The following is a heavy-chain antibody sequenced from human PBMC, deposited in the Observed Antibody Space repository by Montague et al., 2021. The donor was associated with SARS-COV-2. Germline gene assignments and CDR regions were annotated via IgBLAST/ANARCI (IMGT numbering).Heavy chain of an antibody. V-gene: IGHV5-51*01. CDR3: ARVPVPSMIWFGELSAQYYFDY. CDR1: GYSFTSYW. D-gene: IGHD3-10*01. J-gene: IGHJ4*02. CDR2: IYPGDSDT. Sequence: QSGAEVKKPGESLKISCKGSGYSFTSYWIGWVRQMPGKGLEWMGIIYPGDSDTRYSPSFQGQVTISADKSISTAYLQWSSLKASDTAMYYCARVPVPSMIWFGELSAQYYFDYWGQGTLVTVSS.